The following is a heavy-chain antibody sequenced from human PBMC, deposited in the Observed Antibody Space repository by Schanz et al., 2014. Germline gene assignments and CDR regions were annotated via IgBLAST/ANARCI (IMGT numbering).Heavy chain of an antibody. D-gene: IGHD3-10*01. J-gene: IGHJ3*02. V-gene: IGHV3-21*01. CDR1: GFPFSTYS. Sequence: EVQLVESGGGLVKPGGSLRLSCVASGFPFSTYSIHWVRQAPGKGLEWVSYIRSDNNYIYYADSVKGRFTISRDNAKKSLFLQMNSLTAEDTAVYYCVREDMVRGIRAFDIWGQGTMVTVSS. CDR2: IRSDNNYI. CDR3: VREDMVRGIRAFDI.